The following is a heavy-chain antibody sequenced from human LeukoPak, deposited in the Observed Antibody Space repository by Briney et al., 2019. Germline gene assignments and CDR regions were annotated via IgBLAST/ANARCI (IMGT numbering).Heavy chain of an antibody. CDR3: AKVDRVAVARRSISVFDN. CDR1: GFTFSSYT. J-gene: IGHJ5*02. Sequence: GGSLILSCAASGFTFSSYTMHWVRQAPGKGLEWVTVISSDESNKSYADSVKGRFTISRDNSTNTLYLQMNSLRAEDTAVYYCAKVDRVAVARRSISVFDNWGQGTLVTVSS. D-gene: IGHD6-19*01. V-gene: IGHV3-30*04. CDR2: ISSDESNK.